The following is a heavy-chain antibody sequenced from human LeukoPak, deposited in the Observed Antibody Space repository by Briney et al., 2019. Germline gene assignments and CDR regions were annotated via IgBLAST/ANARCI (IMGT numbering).Heavy chain of an antibody. CDR1: GFTVSSNY. D-gene: IGHD6-6*01. J-gene: IGHJ4*02. CDR3: TRDLLDIAARNPDY. CDR2: IRSKAYGGTT. Sequence: PGGSLRLSCAASGFTVSSNYMSWVRQAPGKGLEWVGFIRSKAYGGTTEYAASVKGRFTFSRDDSKSIAYLQMNSLKTEDTAVYYCTRDLLDIAARNPDYWGQGTLVTVSS. V-gene: IGHV3-49*04.